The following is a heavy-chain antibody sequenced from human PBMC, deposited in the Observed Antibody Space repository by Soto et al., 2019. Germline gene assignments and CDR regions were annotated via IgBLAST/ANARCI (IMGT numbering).Heavy chain of an antibody. CDR1: GGTFSSYA. CDR3: ARGGSLYWYFDL. Sequence: SVKVSCKTSGGTFSSYAISWVRQAPGQGLEWMGGIVPIVDTSTYAQKFQGRVTITRDTSASTAYMELSSLRSEDTAVYYCARGGSLYWYFDLWGRGTLVTVSS. CDR2: IVPIVDTS. V-gene: IGHV1-69*05. J-gene: IGHJ2*01. D-gene: IGHD1-26*01.